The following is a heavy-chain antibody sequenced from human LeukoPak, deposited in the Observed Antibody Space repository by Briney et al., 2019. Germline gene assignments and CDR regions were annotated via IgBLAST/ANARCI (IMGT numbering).Heavy chain of an antibody. CDR3: ARVGYSSAWYFFNF. Sequence: GGSLRLSCAASGISFSSYGMSWVRQTPEKGLEWVSTLSSTGTTFYAASVKGRFTISRANSENTLYLQMDSLTAEDTALYYCARVGYSSAWYFFNFWGQGTLVTVSS. V-gene: IGHV3-23*01. D-gene: IGHD6-13*01. J-gene: IGHJ4*02. CDR1: GISFSSYG. CDR2: LSSTGTT.